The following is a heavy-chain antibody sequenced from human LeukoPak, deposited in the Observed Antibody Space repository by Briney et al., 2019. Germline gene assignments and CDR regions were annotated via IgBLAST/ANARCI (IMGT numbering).Heavy chain of an antibody. CDR2: ISYDGSNK. CDR3: AKDLSGALRGVPLFPLDY. Sequence: GGSLRLSCAASGFTFSSYAMHWVRRAPGKGLEWVAVISYDGSNKYYADSVKGRFTISRDNSKNTLYLQMNSLRAEDTAVYYCAKDLSGALRGVPLFPLDYWGQGTLVTVSS. CDR1: GFTFSSYA. V-gene: IGHV3-30-3*01. J-gene: IGHJ4*02. D-gene: IGHD3-10*01.